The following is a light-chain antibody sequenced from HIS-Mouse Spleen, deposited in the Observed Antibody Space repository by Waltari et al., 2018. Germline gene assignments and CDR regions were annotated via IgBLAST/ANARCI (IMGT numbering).Light chain of an antibody. CDR1: SSNIGSNY. Sequence: QSVLTQPPSESGTPGQRVTISCSGSSSNIGSNYVSWYQHLPGKAPKLLIYRNNQRPSGVPDRFSGSKSGTSASLAISGLRSEDEADYYCAAWDDSLSGWVFGGGTKLTVL. CDR2: RNN. V-gene: IGLV1-47*01. J-gene: IGLJ3*02. CDR3: AAWDDSLSGWV.